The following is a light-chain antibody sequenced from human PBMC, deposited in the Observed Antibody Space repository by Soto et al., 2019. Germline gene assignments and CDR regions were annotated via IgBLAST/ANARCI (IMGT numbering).Light chain of an antibody. J-gene: IGLJ2*01. Sequence: AVVTQEPSLTVSPGGTVTLTCGSSTGAVTSGHYPYWFQQRPGQAPRTLISDTSNRHSWTPARFSGSLLGGKAALTLSGAQPEDEADYYCLLSFSGVEVFGGGTKLTVL. CDR2: DTS. V-gene: IGLV7-46*01. CDR1: TGAVTSGHY. CDR3: LLSFSGVEV.